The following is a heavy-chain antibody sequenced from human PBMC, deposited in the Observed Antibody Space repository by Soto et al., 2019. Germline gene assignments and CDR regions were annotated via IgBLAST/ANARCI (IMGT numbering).Heavy chain of an antibody. CDR1: GFSLSTSGVG. Sequence: QITLKESGPTLVKPTQTLTLTCTFSGFSLSTSGVGVGWIRQPPGKALEWLALIYWNDDKRYSPSLKSRLTIAKDTSKNQVVLTMTSVDPVDTAKYYCAHIRPEYYDFWSGYFSVGFDYWGQETLLTASS. CDR2: IYWNDDK. J-gene: IGHJ4*02. V-gene: IGHV2-5*01. D-gene: IGHD3-3*01. CDR3: AHIRPEYYDFWSGYFSVGFDY.